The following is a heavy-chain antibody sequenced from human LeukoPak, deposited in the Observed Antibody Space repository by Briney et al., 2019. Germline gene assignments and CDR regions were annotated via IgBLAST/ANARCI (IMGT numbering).Heavy chain of an antibody. CDR3: ASEENLYYGMDV. CDR1: GFTFSSYA. J-gene: IGHJ6*02. V-gene: IGHV3-23*01. D-gene: IGHD1-14*01. CDR2: ISGSGGST. Sequence: GGSLRLSWAASGFTFSSYAMSWVRQAPGKGLEWVSAISGSGGSTYYADSVKGRFTISRDNSKNTLYLQMNSLRAEDTAVYYCASEENLYYGMDVWGQGTTVTVSS.